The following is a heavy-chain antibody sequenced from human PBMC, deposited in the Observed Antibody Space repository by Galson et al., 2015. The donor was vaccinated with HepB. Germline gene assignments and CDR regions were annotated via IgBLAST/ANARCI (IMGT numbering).Heavy chain of an antibody. V-gene: IGHV2-26*01. CDR2: IFSNDEK. D-gene: IGHD2-2*01. CDR1: GFSVSSDSMG. CDR3: ARFIVVLPAAYLTSVCLVDV. Sequence: PALVNPTQTLTLTCNVSGFSVSSDSMGVSWIRQPPGKALEWLAHIFSNDEKSYSTSLKSTLTISKDISKSQVVLTMGDMDPVDTATYYCARFIVVLPAAYLTSVCLVDVVGKGTTVTVSS. J-gene: IGHJ6*04.